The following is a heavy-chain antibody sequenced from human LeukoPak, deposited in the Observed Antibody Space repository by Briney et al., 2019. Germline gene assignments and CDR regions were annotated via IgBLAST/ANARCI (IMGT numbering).Heavy chain of an antibody. V-gene: IGHV4-59*01. CDR1: GCSISNYH. CDR2: IYYSGRT. Sequence: SETLSLTSTVSGCSISNYHLSWIRHPPGKGREWIGYIYYSGRTNYNPSLKSRVTMLVDTSKNQFILKRSAVTAADTAVNYCARGYSSSWYDYWGQGTLVTVSS. D-gene: IGHD6-6*01. J-gene: IGHJ4*02. CDR3: ARGYSSSWYDY.